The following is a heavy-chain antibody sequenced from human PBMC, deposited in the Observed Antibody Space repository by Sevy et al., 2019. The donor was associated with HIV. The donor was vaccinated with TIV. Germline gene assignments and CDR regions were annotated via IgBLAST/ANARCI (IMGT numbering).Heavy chain of an antibody. CDR1: GFLFSSYG. D-gene: IGHD5-18*01. CDR3: ARERGYSYGYFDF. J-gene: IGHJ4*02. Sequence: GGSLRLSCAASGFLFSSYGINWVRQAPGKGLEWVAVIWYDGSTKYYAESVKGRFTISRDNSNNTLYLQMNSLRAEETAVYYCARERGYSYGYFDFWGQRTLVTVSS. CDR2: IWYDGSTK. V-gene: IGHV3-33*01.